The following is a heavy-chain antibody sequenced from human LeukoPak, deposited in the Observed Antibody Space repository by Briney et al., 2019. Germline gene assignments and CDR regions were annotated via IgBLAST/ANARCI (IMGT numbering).Heavy chain of an antibody. CDR3: ARDFISVAGTYGMDV. D-gene: IGHD6-19*01. J-gene: IGHJ6*02. CDR2: IYHSGST. Sequence: SGTLSLTCAVSGGSISSINWWSWVRQPPGKGLEWIGEIYHSGSTNYNPSLKSRVTISVDKSKNQFSLKLSSVTAADTAVYYCARDFISVAGTYGMDVWGQGTTVTVSS. V-gene: IGHV4-4*02. CDR1: GGSISSINW.